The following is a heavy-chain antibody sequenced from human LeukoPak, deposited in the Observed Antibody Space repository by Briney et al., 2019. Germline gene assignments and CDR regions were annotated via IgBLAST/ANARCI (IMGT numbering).Heavy chain of an antibody. CDR2: IKQDGSEK. CDR3: ARDEPQWLVPWSNYYGMDV. V-gene: IGHV3-7*01. D-gene: IGHD6-19*01. CDR1: GFTFSSYW. Sequence: GGSLRLSCAASGFTFSSYWMSWVRQAPGKGLEWVANIKQDGSEKYYVDSVKGRFTISRDNAKNSLYLQMNSLRAEDTAVYYCARDEPQWLVPWSNYYGMDVWGQGTMVTVSS. J-gene: IGHJ6*02.